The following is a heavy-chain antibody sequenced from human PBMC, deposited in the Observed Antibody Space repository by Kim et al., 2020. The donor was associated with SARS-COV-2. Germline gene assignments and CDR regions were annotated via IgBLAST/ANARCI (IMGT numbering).Heavy chain of an antibody. CDR2: INHSGST. D-gene: IGHD1-1*01. CDR3: ARGQIRYNWNWVRSGYMDV. J-gene: IGHJ6*03. Sequence: SETLSLTCAVYGGSFSVYYWSWIRQPPGKGLEWIGEINHSGSTNYNPSLKSRVTISVDTSKNQFSLKLSSVTAADTAVYYCARGQIRYNWNWVRSGYMDV. CDR1: GGSFSVYY. V-gene: IGHV4-34*01.